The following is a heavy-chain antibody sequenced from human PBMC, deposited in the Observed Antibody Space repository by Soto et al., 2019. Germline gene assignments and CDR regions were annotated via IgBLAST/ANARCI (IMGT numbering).Heavy chain of an antibody. CDR2: ISSSSSYI. Sequence: LRLSCAASGFTFSSYSMNWVRQAPGKGLEWVSSISSSSSYIYYADSVKGRFTISRDNAKNSLYLQMNSLRAEDTAVYYCATPVGRIVGYCSSTRCYKKSWGQGTLVTVSS. V-gene: IGHV3-21*01. D-gene: IGHD2-2*01. J-gene: IGHJ1*01. CDR3: ATPVGRIVGYCSSTRCYKKS. CDR1: GFTFSSYS.